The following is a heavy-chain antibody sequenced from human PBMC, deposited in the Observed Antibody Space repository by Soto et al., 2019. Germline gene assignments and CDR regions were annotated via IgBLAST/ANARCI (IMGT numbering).Heavy chain of an antibody. J-gene: IGHJ4*02. D-gene: IGHD4-17*01. CDR1: GGTFSSYT. CDR2: IIPILGIA. Sequence: QVQLVQSGAEVKKPGSSVKVSCKASGGTFSSYTISWVRQAPGQGLEWMGRIIPILGIANYAQKFQGRVTITADKSTSTAYMELSSLRSEDTAVYYCAHYGDEHTGRYFDYWGQGTLVTVSS. V-gene: IGHV1-69*02. CDR3: AHYGDEHTGRYFDY.